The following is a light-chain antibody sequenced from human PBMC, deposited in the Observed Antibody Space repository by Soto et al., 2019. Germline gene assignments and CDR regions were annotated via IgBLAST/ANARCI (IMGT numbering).Light chain of an antibody. CDR3: QKYNSSPYI. V-gene: IGKV1-5*01. Sequence: DIQMTQSPSTLSASVGDRVTITCRASQSISSWLAWYQQKPGKAPKVLIYDASSLESGVPSRFSGSGSGTDFPLTISTLQPDVLAIFPGQKYNSSPYIFGKGTKREIK. CDR1: QSISSW. CDR2: DAS. J-gene: IGKJ2*01.